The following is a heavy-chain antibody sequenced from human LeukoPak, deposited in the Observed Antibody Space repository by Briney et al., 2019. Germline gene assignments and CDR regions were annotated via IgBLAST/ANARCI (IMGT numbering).Heavy chain of an antibody. CDR2: ISGSGSDT. CDR3: ARDHPNYESTIL. CDR1: GFTFSSYA. Sequence: GGSLRLSCAASGFTFSSYAMSWVRQAPGKGLEWVSGISGSGSDTYYADSVKGRFTISRDNAKKSLYLQMSRLRAEDTAVYYCARDHPNYESTILWGQGTLVTVSS. J-gene: IGHJ4*02. V-gene: IGHV3-23*01. D-gene: IGHD3-22*01.